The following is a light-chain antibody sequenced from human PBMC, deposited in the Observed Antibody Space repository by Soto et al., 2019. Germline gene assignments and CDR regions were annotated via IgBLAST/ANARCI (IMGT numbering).Light chain of an antibody. CDR3: QQYGSSPMYT. CDR1: QSVSSSY. J-gene: IGKJ2*01. Sequence: EIVLTQSPDTLSLSPGERATLSCRASQSVSSSYLAWYQQKPGQAPRLLIYGASGRATGIPDRFSGSGSGTDFTLTISRLAPEDFSVYYCQQYGSSPMYTFGQGTKLEIK. CDR2: GAS. V-gene: IGKV3-20*01.